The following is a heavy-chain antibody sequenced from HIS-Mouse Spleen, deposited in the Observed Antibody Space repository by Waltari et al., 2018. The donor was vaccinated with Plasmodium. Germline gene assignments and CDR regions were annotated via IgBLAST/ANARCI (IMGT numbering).Heavy chain of an antibody. V-gene: IGHV3-7*01. CDR3: ASSWYWYFDL. CDR1: GFPFSSYW. Sequence: EVQLVESGGGLVQLGGSLRLSCAASGFPFSSYWMAWGRQAPGKGLEWVANIKQDGSEKYYVDSVKGRFTISRDNAKNSLYLQMNSLRAEDTAVYYCASSWYWYFDLWGRGTLVTVSS. J-gene: IGHJ2*01. D-gene: IGHD6-13*01. CDR2: IKQDGSEK.